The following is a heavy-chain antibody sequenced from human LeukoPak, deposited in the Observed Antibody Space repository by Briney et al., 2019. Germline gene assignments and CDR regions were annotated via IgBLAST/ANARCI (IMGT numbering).Heavy chain of an antibody. CDR3: AKDWGDWGYGYYFDH. CDR2: VSYDGSNK. D-gene: IGHD2-21*02. CDR1: GFTFSTYG. Sequence: GSSLRLSCAASGFTFSTYGMHWVRQAPGKGLEWVAVVSYDGSNKYYADSVKGRFTISRDNSKNTLYLQMNSLRAEDTAVYYCAKDWGDWGYGYYFDHWGQGTLVTVSS. V-gene: IGHV3-30*18. J-gene: IGHJ4*02.